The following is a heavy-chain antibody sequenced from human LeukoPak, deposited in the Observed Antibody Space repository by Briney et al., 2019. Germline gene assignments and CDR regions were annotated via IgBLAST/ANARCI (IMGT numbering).Heavy chain of an antibody. J-gene: IGHJ4*02. Sequence: GGSLRLSCAASGFALSSHWMTWVRQAPGKGLEWVAHIKQDGSQEYYVDSVKGRFTISRDSAKNSLYLQMNSLRAEDTAVYYCARGVPYDSWSGPHYSDYWGQGTLVTVSS. D-gene: IGHD3-3*01. CDR3: ARGVPYDSWSGPHYSDY. CDR1: GFALSSHW. V-gene: IGHV3-7*01. CDR2: IKQDGSQE.